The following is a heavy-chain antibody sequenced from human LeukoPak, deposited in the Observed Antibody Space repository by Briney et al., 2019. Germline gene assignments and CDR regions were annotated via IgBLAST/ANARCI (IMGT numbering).Heavy chain of an antibody. J-gene: IGHJ4*02. CDR2: INPNSGGT. V-gene: IGHV1-2*02. CDR3: ARGDVDTAMVTPDY. CDR1: EYTFTGYY. D-gene: IGHD5-18*01. Sequence: ASVKVSCKASEYTFTGYYMHWVRQAPGQGLEWMGWINPNSGGTNNEQKFQGRVTMTRDTSISTAYMELSRLRFDDTAVYYCARGDVDTAMVTPDYWGQGTLVTVSS.